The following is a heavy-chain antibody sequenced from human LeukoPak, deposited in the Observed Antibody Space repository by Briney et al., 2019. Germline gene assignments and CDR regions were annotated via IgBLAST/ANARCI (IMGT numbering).Heavy chain of an antibody. J-gene: IGHJ4*02. Sequence: ASVKVSCKASGYTFTGYYMHWVRQAPGQGLEWMAWINPNSGGTNYAQKFQGRVTMTRDTSISTAYMELSRLRSDDTAVYYCARDVGALYSSSSLIDGYWGQGTLVTVSS. CDR2: INPNSGGT. CDR1: GYTFTGYY. V-gene: IGHV1-2*02. D-gene: IGHD6-6*01. CDR3: ARDVGALYSSSSLIDGY.